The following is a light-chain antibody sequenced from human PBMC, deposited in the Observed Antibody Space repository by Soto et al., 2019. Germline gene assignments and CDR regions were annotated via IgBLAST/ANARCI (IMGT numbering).Light chain of an antibody. CDR3: PSYTSSRTWV. Sequence: QSVLTQPPSVSGSPGQSVTISCTGTSSDVGSYNRVSWYQQPPGTAPKLMIYEVTNRPSGVPNRFSASKSGNTASLTISGLQAEDEADYYCPSYTSSRTWVFGGGTQLTVL. V-gene: IGLV2-18*02. J-gene: IGLJ3*02. CDR1: SSDVGSYNR. CDR2: EVT.